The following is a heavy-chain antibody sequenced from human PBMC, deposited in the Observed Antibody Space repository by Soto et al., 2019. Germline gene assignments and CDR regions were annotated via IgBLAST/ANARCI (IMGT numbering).Heavy chain of an antibody. D-gene: IGHD3-16*01. CDR1: SGSIFTTNW. CDR3: ARKPDVATAKVGGGYVFDV. Sequence: QVQLQESGPGLVKPSGTLSLTCAASSGSIFTTNWWSWVRQSPGRGLQWIGDIYHSGSPKYNPSLKSRVSTSIDKSKGRFFLNLTSVTAADTAVYYCARKPDVATAKVGGGYVFDVWGQGTMVTVSS. V-gene: IGHV4-4*02. J-gene: IGHJ3*01. CDR2: IYHSGSP.